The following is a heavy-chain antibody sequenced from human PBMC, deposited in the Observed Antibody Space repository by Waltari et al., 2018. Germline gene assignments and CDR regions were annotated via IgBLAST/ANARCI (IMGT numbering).Heavy chain of an antibody. CDR3: AKDRSYGHSLAN. J-gene: IGHJ4*02. D-gene: IGHD4-17*01. CDR2: IHSVGNT. Sequence: EVQLVESGGGLLQRGGSLRLSCAGSGFDASSSYMNWVRQAPGKGLGCVSGIHSVGNTYYADSVKGRFTISRDNSKNTLYLQMNSLRAEDTAVYYCAKDRSYGHSLANWGQGTLVTVSS. CDR1: GFDASSSY. V-gene: IGHV3-53*01.